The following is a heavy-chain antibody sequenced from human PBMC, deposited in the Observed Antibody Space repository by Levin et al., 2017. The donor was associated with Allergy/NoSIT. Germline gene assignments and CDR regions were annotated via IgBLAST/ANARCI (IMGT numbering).Heavy chain of an antibody. V-gene: IGHV4-34*01. CDR3: ARSYYDFWRDRSYYFDY. CDR2: INHSGST. D-gene: IGHD3-3*01. J-gene: IGHJ4*02. Sequence: ESLKISCAVYGGSFSGYYWSWIRQPPGKGLEWIGEINHSGSTNYNPSLKSRVTISVDTSKNQFSLKLSSVTAADTAVYYCARSYYDFWRDRSYYFDYWGQGTLVTVSS. CDR1: GGSFSGYY.